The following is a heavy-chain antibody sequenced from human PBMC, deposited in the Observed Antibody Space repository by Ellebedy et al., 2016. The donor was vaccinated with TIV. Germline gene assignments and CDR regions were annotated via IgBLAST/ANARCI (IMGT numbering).Heavy chain of an antibody. V-gene: IGHV3-64*01. CDR3: ARLLVEMWYYYAMDV. Sequence: PGGSLRLSCAASGFTFSSYAMHWVRQAPGKGLEYVSAIISNGGSTYYANSVKGRFTISRDTSKNTLYLQMNSLRAEDTAVYYCARLLVEMWYYYAMDVWGQGTTVTVSS. D-gene: IGHD2-15*01. CDR1: GFTFSSYA. CDR2: IISNGGST. J-gene: IGHJ6*02.